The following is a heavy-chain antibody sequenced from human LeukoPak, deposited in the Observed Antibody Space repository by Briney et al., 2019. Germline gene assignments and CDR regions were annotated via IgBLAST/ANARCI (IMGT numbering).Heavy chain of an antibody. Sequence: SETLSLTCTVSGGSISSGDCYWSWIRQPPGKGLEWIGYIYYSGSTYYNPSLKSRVTISVDTSKNQFSLKLSSVTAADTAVYYCARDLSSDPYYYYGMDVWGQGTTVTVSS. CDR1: GGSISSGDCY. V-gene: IGHV4-30-4*01. J-gene: IGHJ6*02. CDR2: IYYSGST. CDR3: ARDLSSDPYYYYGMDV.